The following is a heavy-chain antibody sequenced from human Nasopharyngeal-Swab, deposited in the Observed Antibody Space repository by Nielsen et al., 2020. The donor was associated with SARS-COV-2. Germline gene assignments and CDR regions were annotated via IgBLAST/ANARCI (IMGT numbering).Heavy chain of an antibody. V-gene: IGHV4-59*01. CDR2: IYYSGST. CDR3: AREFGTRDAFDI. J-gene: IGHJ3*02. CDR1: GGSISSYY. D-gene: IGHD1-1*01. Sequence: SETLSLTCTVSGGSISSYYWSWIRQPPGKGLEWIGYIYYSGSTNYNPSLKSRVTISVDTSKNQSSLKLSSVTAADTAVYYCAREFGTRDAFDIWGQGTMVTVSS.